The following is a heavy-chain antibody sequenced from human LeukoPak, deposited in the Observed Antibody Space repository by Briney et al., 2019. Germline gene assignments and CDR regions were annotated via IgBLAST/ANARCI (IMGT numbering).Heavy chain of an antibody. CDR3: AKGRRGYYYYGMDV. Sequence: GGSLRLSCAASRFTFSSYAMSWVRQAPGKGLEWVSAISSSGGSTYYADSVKGRFTISRDNSKNTLYLQMNSLRAEDTAVYYCAKGRRGYYYYGMDVWGQGTTVTVSS. J-gene: IGHJ6*02. V-gene: IGHV3-23*01. CDR1: RFTFSSYA. CDR2: ISSSGGST. D-gene: IGHD1-1*01.